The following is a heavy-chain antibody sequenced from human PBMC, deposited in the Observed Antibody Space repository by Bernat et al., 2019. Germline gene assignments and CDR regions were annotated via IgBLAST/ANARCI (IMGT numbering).Heavy chain of an antibody. J-gene: IGHJ2*01. CDR2: ISGSGGST. CDR1: GFTFSSYA. CDR3: AKDGVVSYWYFDL. D-gene: IGHD2/OR15-2a*01. V-gene: IGHV3-23*01. Sequence: EVQLLESGGGLVQPGGSLRLSCAASGFTFSSYAMIWVRQAPGKGLEWVSAISGSGGSTYYADSVKGRFTISRDNSKNTLYLQMNSLRAEDTAVYYCAKDGVVSYWYFDLWGRGTLVTVSS.